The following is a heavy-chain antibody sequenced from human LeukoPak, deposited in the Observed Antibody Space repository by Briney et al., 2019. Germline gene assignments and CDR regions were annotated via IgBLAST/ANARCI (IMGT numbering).Heavy chain of an antibody. J-gene: IGHJ4*02. CDR2: IYPCDSDT. V-gene: IGHV5-51*01. CDR1: GYRFTIYW. CDR3: ARRLKNSNGWTFDY. D-gene: IGHD6-19*01. Sequence: GEALKIACKGSGYRFTIYWIGWVRQMPGKGLEWMGIIYPCDSDTRYSPSFQGQVTISADRSINTAYLHWSSMEASDTAIYYCARRLKNSNGWTFDYWGQGTLVTVSS.